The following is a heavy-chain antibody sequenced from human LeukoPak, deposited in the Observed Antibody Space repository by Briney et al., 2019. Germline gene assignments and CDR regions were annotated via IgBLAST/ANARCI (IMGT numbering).Heavy chain of an antibody. D-gene: IGHD5-18*01. CDR3: ARAGYSYGSYVDY. CDR2: ISGSGGST. CDR1: GFTFSSYA. Sequence: PGGTLRLSCAASGFTFSSYAMSWVRQAPGKGLEWVSAISGSGGSTYYADSVKGRFTISRDNSKNTLYLQMNSLRAEDTAVYYCARAGYSYGSYVDYWGQGTLVTVSS. J-gene: IGHJ4*02. V-gene: IGHV3-23*01.